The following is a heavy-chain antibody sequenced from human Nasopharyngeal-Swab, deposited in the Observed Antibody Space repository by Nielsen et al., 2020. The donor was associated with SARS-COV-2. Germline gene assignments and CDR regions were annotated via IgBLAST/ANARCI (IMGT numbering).Heavy chain of an antibody. V-gene: IGHV3-30*18. CDR1: GFIFSNYC. CDR2: ISYDGINK. J-gene: IGHJ6*02. Sequence: GESLKISCAASGFIFSNYCMHWVRQAPGKGLEWVAVISYDGINKYDADSVKGRFTISRDNSKDTLYLQMNSLRPEDTAVYYCAKEGPGMFGVVGLDVWGQGTTVTVSS. CDR3: AKEGPGMFGVVGLDV. D-gene: IGHD3-3*01.